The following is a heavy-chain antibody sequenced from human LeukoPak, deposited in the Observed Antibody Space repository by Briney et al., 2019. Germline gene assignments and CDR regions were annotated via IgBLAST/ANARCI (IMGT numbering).Heavy chain of an antibody. CDR1: GFTFSTYS. J-gene: IGHJ4*02. CDR2: ISSSSSTI. V-gene: IGHV3-48*01. CDR3: ARDLDGDYVFDY. D-gene: IGHD4-17*01. Sequence: PGGSLRLSCAASGFTFSTYSMNWVRQGPGKGLEWVSYISSSSSTIHYADSVKGRFTISRDNVKNSLYLQMNSLRAEDTAVYYCARDLDGDYVFDYWGQGTLVTVSS.